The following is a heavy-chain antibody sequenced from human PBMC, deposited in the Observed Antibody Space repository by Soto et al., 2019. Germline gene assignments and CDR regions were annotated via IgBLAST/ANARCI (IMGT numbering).Heavy chain of an antibody. CDR3: VRDFYYASSGSYGMDV. CDR1: GLTVSSNY. Sequence: EVQLVESGGGLIQPGGSLRLSCAASGLTVSSNYMSWVRQAPGKGLEWVSIIYSGGNTYFADSVKGRFTISRDNSKNTVYLQMNSVRAEDTAVYYCVRDFYYASSGSYGMDVWGQGTTVTVSS. CDR2: IYSGGNT. J-gene: IGHJ6*01. D-gene: IGHD3-22*01. V-gene: IGHV3-53*01.